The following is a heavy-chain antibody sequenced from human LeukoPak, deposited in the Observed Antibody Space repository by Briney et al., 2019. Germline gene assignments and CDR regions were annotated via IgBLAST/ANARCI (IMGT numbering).Heavy chain of an antibody. CDR1: GGSFSGYY. D-gene: IGHD3-22*01. CDR2: INHSGST. Sequence: PSETLSLTCAVYGGSFSGYYWSWIPQPPGKGLEWIGEINHSGSTNYNPSLKSRVTISVDTSKNQFSLKLSSVTAADTAVYYCATMENDSSGYMVDYWGQGTLVTVSS. V-gene: IGHV4-34*01. CDR3: ATMENDSSGYMVDY. J-gene: IGHJ4*02.